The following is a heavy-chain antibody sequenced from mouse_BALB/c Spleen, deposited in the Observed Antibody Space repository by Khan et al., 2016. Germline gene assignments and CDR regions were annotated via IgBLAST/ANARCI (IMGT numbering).Heavy chain of an antibody. D-gene: IGHD2-1*01. CDR2: ISTGAST. CDR3: ARGDYGNYGDYFDY. V-gene: IGHV5-6-5*01. CDR1: GFTFRNYA. J-gene: IGHJ2*01. Sequence: EVELVESGGGLVKPGGSLKLSCAASGFTFRNYAMSWVRQTPEKRLEWVASISTGASTYYGDSVKGRFTISRDNARNILYLQMSSLRSEDTAMFYCARGDYGNYGDYFDYWGQGTTLTVSS.